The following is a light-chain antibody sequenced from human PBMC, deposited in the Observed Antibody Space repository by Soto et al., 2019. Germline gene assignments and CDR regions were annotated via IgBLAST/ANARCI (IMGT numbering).Light chain of an antibody. CDR1: QSVSSNY. J-gene: IGKJ5*01. CDR3: QQYDNSPQVT. Sequence: LLTQSPGTLSLSPGERATLSCRASQSVSSNYLAWYQQKPGQAPRLLVFATSSRATGISDRFTGSGSGTDFTLSISRLEPEDFAVYYCQQYDNSPQVTFGQGTRLEIK. V-gene: IGKV3-20*01. CDR2: ATS.